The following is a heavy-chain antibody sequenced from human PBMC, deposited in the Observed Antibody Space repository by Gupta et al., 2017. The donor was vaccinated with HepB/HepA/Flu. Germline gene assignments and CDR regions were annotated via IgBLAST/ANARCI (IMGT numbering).Heavy chain of an antibody. Sequence: EVLLVESGGGLVKPGRSLRLSCTASGITLGDYAMSWFRQAPGKGLEWVGFIKSRAYGGTTEYAASVKGRFSISRDDSKSIAYLQMNSLKTEDTAVYYCTTGLGHCSGGSCYWFDPWGQGTLVTVSS. V-gene: IGHV3-49*05. D-gene: IGHD2-15*01. CDR3: TTGLGHCSGGSCYWFDP. J-gene: IGHJ5*02. CDR2: IKSRAYGGTT. CDR1: GITLGDYA.